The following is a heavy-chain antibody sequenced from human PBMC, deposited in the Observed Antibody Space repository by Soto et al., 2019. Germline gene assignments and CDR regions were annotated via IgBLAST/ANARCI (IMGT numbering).Heavy chain of an antibody. CDR1: GYSLTSYW. Sequence: GESLKISCKGSGYSLTSYWIGWVRQMPGKGLEWMGIIYPGDSDTRNSPSFQGQVTISADKSISTAYLQWSSLKASDTAMYYCVRLRSITGSNYYFDYWGQGTLVTVSS. CDR3: VRLRSITGSNYYFDY. CDR2: IYPGDSDT. D-gene: IGHD1-20*01. J-gene: IGHJ4*02. V-gene: IGHV5-51*01.